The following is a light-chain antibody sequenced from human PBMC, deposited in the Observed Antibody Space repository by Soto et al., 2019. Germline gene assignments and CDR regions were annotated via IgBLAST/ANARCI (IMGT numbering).Light chain of an antibody. CDR2: KAS. CDR3: QQYNRYSPWT. V-gene: IGKV1-5*03. J-gene: IGKJ1*01. Sequence: DIQMTQSPSTLSASVGDRVTITCRASQSISSWLAWDQQKPGKAPKLLIYKASILESGVPSSFSGSGSGTEFTLTISSLQPDDFATYYCQQYNRYSPWTFGQGTKVEIK. CDR1: QSISSW.